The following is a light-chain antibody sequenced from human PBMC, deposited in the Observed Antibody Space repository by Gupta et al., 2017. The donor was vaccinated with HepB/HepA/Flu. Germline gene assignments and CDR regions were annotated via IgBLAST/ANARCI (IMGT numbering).Light chain of an antibody. CDR2: TAS. V-gene: IGKV1-39*01. CDR3: QQTYSVPPT. J-gene: IGKJ3*01. CDR1: QSILRY. Sequence: DIQMTQSPSSLSASVGDRVTITCRSSQSILRYLNWFQKKPGKAPNLLIYTASSLQSGVPSRFSGGGSGTDFTLKISSLQPEDFATYYCQQTYSVPPTFGPGTKVDVK.